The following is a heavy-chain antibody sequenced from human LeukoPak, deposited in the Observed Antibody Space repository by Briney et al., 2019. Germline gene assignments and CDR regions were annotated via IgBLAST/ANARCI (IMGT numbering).Heavy chain of an antibody. CDR3: ARLNNFSCSYGY. CDR1: GGSISSGGYY. CDR2: IYYSGST. J-gene: IGHJ4*02. D-gene: IGHD6-6*01. Sequence: PSQTLSLTCTVSGGSISSGGYYWSWIRQHPGEGLEWIGYIYYSGSTYYNPSLKSRVTISVDTSKNQFSLKLSSVTAADTAVYYCARLNNFSCSYGYWGQGTLVTVSS. V-gene: IGHV4-31*03.